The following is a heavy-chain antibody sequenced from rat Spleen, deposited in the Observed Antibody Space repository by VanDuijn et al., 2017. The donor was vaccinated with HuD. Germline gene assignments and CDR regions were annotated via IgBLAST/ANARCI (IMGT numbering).Heavy chain of an antibody. J-gene: IGHJ2*01. V-gene: IGHV5-25*01. CDR2: INTNGGFT. D-gene: IGHD1-9*01. Sequence: EVQLVESAGGVVQPGGSLKLSCAASGFTFIDYNMAWVGQDPTKDLEWVASINTNGGFTYYRDSVKGRFTFSRDNAKSTLYLQMNDLRSEDTATYYCARQDYGYNYDYWGQGVMVTVSS. CDR1: GFTFIDYN. CDR3: ARQDYGYNYDY.